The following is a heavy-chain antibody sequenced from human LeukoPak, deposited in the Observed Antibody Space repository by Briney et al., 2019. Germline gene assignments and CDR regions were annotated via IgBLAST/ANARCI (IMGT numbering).Heavy chain of an antibody. D-gene: IGHD5-24*01. V-gene: IGHV3-7*04. CDR2: IKQDGSKK. Sequence: PGGSLRLSCAASGFTFSSGMHWVRQAPGKGLEWVANIKQDGSKKSYVDSVKGRFTISRDNAKNSLYLQMNSLRAEDTAIYYCTRVGYIDEGIDYWGQGTLVAVSS. J-gene: IGHJ4*02. CDR3: TRVGYIDEGIDY. CDR1: GFTFSSG.